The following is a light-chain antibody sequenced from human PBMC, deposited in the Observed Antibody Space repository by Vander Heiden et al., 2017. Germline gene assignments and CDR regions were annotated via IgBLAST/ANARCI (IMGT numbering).Light chain of an antibody. J-gene: IGKJ4*01. V-gene: IGKV4-1*01. Sequence: DIVMTQSPDSLTVALGAGATINCKSSQSVLYSSNNKNYLARYQQKPGQPPKLLIYWASTREAGVPDPFSGSGSGTDFTLTISSLQAEDVAVYYCQEEDSTPLTFGGWTKEEI. CDR3: QEEDSTPLT. CDR2: WAS. CDR1: QSVLYSSNNKNY.